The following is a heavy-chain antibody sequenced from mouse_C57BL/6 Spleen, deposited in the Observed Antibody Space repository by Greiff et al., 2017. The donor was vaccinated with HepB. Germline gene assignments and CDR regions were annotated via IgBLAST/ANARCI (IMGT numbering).Heavy chain of an antibody. J-gene: IGHJ2*01. Sequence: VQLQQPGAELVKPGASVKLSCKASGYTFTSYWMHWVKQRPGRGLEWIGRIDPNRGGTKYNEKFKSKATLTVDKPSSTAYMQLSSLTSEDSAVYYCARGAFITTVVSPLSFDYWGQGTTLTVSS. CDR1: GYTFTSYW. CDR2: IDPNRGGT. D-gene: IGHD1-1*01. V-gene: IGHV1-72*01. CDR3: ARGAFITTVVSPLSFDY.